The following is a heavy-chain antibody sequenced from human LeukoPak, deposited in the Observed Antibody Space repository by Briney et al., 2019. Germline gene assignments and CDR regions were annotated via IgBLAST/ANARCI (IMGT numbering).Heavy chain of an antibody. Sequence: PSETQSLTCTVSGGSISSDFWSWIRQPPGKGLEWIGYIYNSGSTNQNPSLKSRVTISVDTSKNQFSLKMSSVTAADTAVYYCARVDYYGSGGTFQHWGQGTLVTVSS. J-gene: IGHJ1*01. V-gene: IGHV4-59*01. CDR1: GGSISSDF. D-gene: IGHD3-10*01. CDR2: IYNSGST. CDR3: ARVDYYGSGGTFQH.